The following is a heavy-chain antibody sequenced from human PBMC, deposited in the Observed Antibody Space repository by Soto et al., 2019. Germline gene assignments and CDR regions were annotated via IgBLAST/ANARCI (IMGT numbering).Heavy chain of an antibody. CDR2: ISSYNGDT. Sequence: QVQLEQSGAEVKKPGASVKVSCKASGYTFTRSGISWVRQAPGQGPEWMGWISSYNGDTNYAQTFQGRVTMTTDTSTSTAYMELRSLRSDDTAVYYCARGGVAPYYYSGMDVWGQGTPVTV. CDR1: GYTFTRSG. J-gene: IGHJ6*02. D-gene: IGHD5-12*01. CDR3: ARGGVAPYYYSGMDV. V-gene: IGHV1-18*01.